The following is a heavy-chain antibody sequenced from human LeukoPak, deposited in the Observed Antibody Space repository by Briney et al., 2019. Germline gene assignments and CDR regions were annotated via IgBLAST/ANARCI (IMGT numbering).Heavy chain of an antibody. CDR1: GGTFSSYT. Sequence: ASVKVSCKASGGTFSSYTISWVRQAPGQGLEWMGRIIPILGIANYAQKFQGRVTITADKSTSTAYMELSSLRSEDTAVYYCARDGEYCSGGSCREYFQHGGQGTLVTVP. V-gene: IGHV1-69*04. D-gene: IGHD2-15*01. J-gene: IGHJ1*01. CDR2: IIPILGIA. CDR3: ARDGEYCSGGSCREYFQH.